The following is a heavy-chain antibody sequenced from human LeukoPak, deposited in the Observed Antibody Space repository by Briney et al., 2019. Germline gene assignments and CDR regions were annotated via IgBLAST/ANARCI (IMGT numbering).Heavy chain of an antibody. CDR3: ARAPITVAGSALWY. CDR2: ISTYNGNT. D-gene: IGHD6-19*01. CDR1: GYTFTSYG. Sequence: ASVKVSCKASGYTFTSYGINWLRQAPGQGLEWMGWISTYNGNTNYAQKLQGRVTMTTDTSTSTAYMELRSLRSDDTAVYYCARAPITVAGSALWYWGQGTLVTVSP. V-gene: IGHV1-18*01. J-gene: IGHJ4*02.